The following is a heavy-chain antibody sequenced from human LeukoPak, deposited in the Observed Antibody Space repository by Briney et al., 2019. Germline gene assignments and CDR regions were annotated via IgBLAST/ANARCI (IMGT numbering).Heavy chain of an antibody. CDR1: GGSISSSSYY. CDR2: VLYSGTT. J-gene: IGHJ3*02. Sequence: SETLSLTCTVSGGSISSSSYYWGWIRQSPGTGLEWIGSVLYSGTTHYNPSLKNRVSVSVDTSKNQFSLDLRSVTAADTALYYCARHDFGVYDFSAFDIWGQGTLIRVSS. D-gene: IGHD5/OR15-5a*01. V-gene: IGHV4-39*01. CDR3: ARHDFGVYDFSAFDI.